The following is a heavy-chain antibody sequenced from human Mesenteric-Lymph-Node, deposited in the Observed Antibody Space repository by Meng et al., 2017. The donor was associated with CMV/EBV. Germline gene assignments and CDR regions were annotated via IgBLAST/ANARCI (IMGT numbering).Heavy chain of an antibody. J-gene: IGHJ4*02. CDR1: GFTFSSYA. CDR3: ARCGGDCHLNTRSFDC. CDR2: MSKEGSVI. D-gene: IGHD2-21*01. Sequence: GESLKISCEASGFTFSSYAMHWVRQAPGEGPEWVAVMSKEGSVIIYADSVKGRFTISRDNSKNTLYLQMNSLRAEDTAVYYCARCGGDCHLNTRSFDCWGQGTVVTVSS. V-gene: IGHV3-30*04.